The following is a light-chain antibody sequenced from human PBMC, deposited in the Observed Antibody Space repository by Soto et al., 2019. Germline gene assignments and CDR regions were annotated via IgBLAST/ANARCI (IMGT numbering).Light chain of an antibody. CDR3: QQFNSYPHT. V-gene: IGKV1-9*01. CDR1: QGISSF. J-gene: IGKJ4*01. Sequence: DLQLTQSPSFLSASVGDRVTITCRASQGISSFLAWYQQKPEKAPRLLMYGASTLQSWVPSRFRGSGSGTEFTHTISSQQPEDFTTYSCQQFNSYPHTFCGGTKVEIK. CDR2: GAS.